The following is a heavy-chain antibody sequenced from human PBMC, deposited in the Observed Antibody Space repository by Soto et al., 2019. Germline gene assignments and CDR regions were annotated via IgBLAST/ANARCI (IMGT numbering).Heavy chain of an antibody. CDR2: IDGTGSRT. CDR1: GFTFSSRA. D-gene: IGHD2-2*01. Sequence: EVHLLESGGGLVQPGGSLRLSCAASGFTFSSRAMSWVRQAPGKGLEWVSSIDGTGSRTYYADSVKGRFTISRDNSENTLYLQMNSLRVEDTAVYYCATAGYCSSTSCYGHFYYFYGMDVWGQGTTVTVSS. J-gene: IGHJ6*02. CDR3: ATAGYCSSTSCYGHFYYFYGMDV. V-gene: IGHV3-23*01.